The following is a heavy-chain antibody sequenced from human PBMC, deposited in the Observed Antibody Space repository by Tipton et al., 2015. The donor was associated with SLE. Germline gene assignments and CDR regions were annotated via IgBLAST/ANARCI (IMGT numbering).Heavy chain of an antibody. Sequence: TLSLTCAVYGGSFGGYYWSWIRQPPGKGLEWIGEINHSGSTNYNPSLKSRVTISVDTSKNQFSLKLSSVTAADTAVYYCARNLLVVYARGRFDPWGQGTLVTVSS. CDR1: GGSFGGYY. D-gene: IGHD2-8*02. CDR2: INHSGST. J-gene: IGHJ5*02. V-gene: IGHV4-34*01. CDR3: ARNLLVVYARGRFDP.